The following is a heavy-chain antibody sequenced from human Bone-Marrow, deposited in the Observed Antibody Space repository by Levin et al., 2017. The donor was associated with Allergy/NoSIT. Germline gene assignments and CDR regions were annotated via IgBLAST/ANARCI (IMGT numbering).Heavy chain of an antibody. CDR3: ARDHVKVLPKGVGPFDI. CDR1: GFTFSDYY. CDR2: ISSSGSTI. J-gene: IGHJ3*02. D-gene: IGHD2-2*01. V-gene: IGHV3-11*01. Sequence: GGSLRLSCAASGFTFSDYYMSWIRQAPGKGLEWVSYISSSGSTIYYADSVKGRFTISRDNAKNSLYLQMNSLRAEDTAVYYCARDHVKVLPKGVGPFDIWGQGTMVTVSS.